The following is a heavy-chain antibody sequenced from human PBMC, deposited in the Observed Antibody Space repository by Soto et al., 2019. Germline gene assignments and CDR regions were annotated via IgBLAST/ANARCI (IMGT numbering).Heavy chain of an antibody. D-gene: IGHD3-16*01. CDR2: IFYSGST. V-gene: IGHV4-31*03. CDR3: ARDRPAFKSFGSGMDV. Sequence: QVQLQESGPGLVKPSQTLSLTCSVSGGAINNRDYYWSWIRQHPGKGLEWIGNIFYSGSTDYNPSLKGRITISIDTSKNEFSLKLTSVTAADTAVYYCARDRPAFKSFGSGMDVWGQGTTVTVSS. J-gene: IGHJ6*02. CDR1: GGAINNRDYY.